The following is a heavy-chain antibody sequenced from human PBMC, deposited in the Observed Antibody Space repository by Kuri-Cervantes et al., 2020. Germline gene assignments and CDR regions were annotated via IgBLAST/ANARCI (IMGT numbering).Heavy chain of an antibody. CDR2: IYSGGST. CDR1: GFTVSSNY. CDR3: ARGGDIVGATTGTYYYYGMDV. D-gene: IGHD1-26*01. J-gene: IGHJ6*02. Sequence: GESLKISCAASGFTVSSNYMSWVRQAPGKGLEWVSVIYSGGSTYYADSVKGRFTISRDNSKNTLYLQMNSLRAEDTAVYYCARGGDIVGATTGTYYYYGMDVWGQGTTVTVSS. V-gene: IGHV3-53*05.